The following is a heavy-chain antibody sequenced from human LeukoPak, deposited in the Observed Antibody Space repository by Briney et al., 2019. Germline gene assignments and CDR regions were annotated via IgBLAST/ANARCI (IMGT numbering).Heavy chain of an antibody. J-gene: IGHJ5*02. Sequence: LSGGSLRLSCSVSGFTFCSHWVQWVRHAPGRGLVWVSRINSDGSSTSYAHSVKGRFTISRDNAKNTLYLQMNSLRAEDTAVYYCARDGLLWFGEGGWFDPWGQGTLVTVSS. CDR3: ARDGLLWFGEGGWFDP. D-gene: IGHD3-10*01. V-gene: IGHV3-74*01. CDR2: INSDGSST. CDR1: GFTFCSHW.